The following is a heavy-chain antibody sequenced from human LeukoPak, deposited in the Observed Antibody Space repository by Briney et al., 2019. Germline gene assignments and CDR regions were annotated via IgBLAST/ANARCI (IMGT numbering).Heavy chain of an antibody. CDR1: GGSISSDY. Sequence: KTSETLSLTCSVSGGSISSDYWSWIRQPPGKGLEWIGYIYYSGSTNYNPSLKSRVTISVDTSKNQFSLKLSSVTAADTAVYYCARDTGVLWFGEFSWGQGTLVTVSS. D-gene: IGHD3-10*01. CDR2: IYYSGST. J-gene: IGHJ4*02. V-gene: IGHV4-59*01. CDR3: ARDTGVLWFGEFS.